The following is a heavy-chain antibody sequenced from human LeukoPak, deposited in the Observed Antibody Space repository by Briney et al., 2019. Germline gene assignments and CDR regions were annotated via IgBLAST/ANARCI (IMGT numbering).Heavy chain of an antibody. CDR2: INPNSGGT. D-gene: IGHD6-19*01. V-gene: IGHV1-2*06. CDR3: ARVPADLAVAFDY. J-gene: IGHJ4*02. CDR1: GYTFTGYY. Sequence: ASVKVSCKASGYTFTGYYMHWVRQAPGQGLEWMGRINPNSGGTNYAQKFQDRVTMTRDTSISTAYMELSRLRSDDTAVYYCARVPADLAVAFDYWGQGTLVTVSS.